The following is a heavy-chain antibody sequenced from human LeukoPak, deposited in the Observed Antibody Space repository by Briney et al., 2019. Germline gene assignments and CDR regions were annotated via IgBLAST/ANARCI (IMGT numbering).Heavy chain of an antibody. J-gene: IGHJ4*02. CDR3: ARDLDYDSSGTTGFDY. CDR2: INWNGGST. D-gene: IGHD3-22*01. CDR1: GFTFDDYG. Sequence: GGSLRLSCAASGFTFDDYGMSGVRQAPGKGLEWVSGINWNGGSTGYAGSVKGRFTISRDNAKNSLYLQMNSLRAEDTALYYCARDLDYDSSGTTGFDYWGQGTLVTVSS. V-gene: IGHV3-20*04.